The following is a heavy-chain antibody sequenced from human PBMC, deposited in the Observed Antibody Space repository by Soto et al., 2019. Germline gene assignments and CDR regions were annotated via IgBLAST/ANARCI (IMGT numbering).Heavy chain of an antibody. D-gene: IGHD1-26*01. CDR3: ARSAVGATKSGFDS. Sequence: QVQLQESGPGLVKPSQTLSLTCNVSGDSINNGGHYWSWIRQPPGKGLEWIGFIYYSGTTYYNPSLKSRVTISVHTSKIQFSLKLNSVTAADTAVYYCARSAVGATKSGFDSWGQGILVTVSS. CDR1: GDSINNGGHY. V-gene: IGHV4-31*03. CDR2: IYYSGTT. J-gene: IGHJ4*02.